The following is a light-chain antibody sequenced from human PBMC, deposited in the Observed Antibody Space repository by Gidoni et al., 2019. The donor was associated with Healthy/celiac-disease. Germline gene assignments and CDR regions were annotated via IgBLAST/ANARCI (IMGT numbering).Light chain of an antibody. CDR2: GAS. CDR3: QQYGSSQWT. CDR1: QSVSSSY. J-gene: IGKJ1*01. V-gene: IGKV3-20*01. Sequence: EIVLTQSPGTLSLSPGERATLSCRASQSVSSSYLAWYQQKPGQAPRLLIYGASSMATGIPDRCSGSGSGTDFTLTISRLEPEDFAVYYCQQYGSSQWTFXXXTKVEIK.